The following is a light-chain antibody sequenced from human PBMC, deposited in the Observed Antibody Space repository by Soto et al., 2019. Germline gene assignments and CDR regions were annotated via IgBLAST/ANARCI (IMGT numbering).Light chain of an antibody. V-gene: IGKV1-5*01. J-gene: IGKJ4*01. CDR2: DAS. Sequence: IQTTHSPSTLSASVGDRVTIPHRASQRISRWLAWYQQKPGKDPKLLIYDASSLESGVPSRFSGSGSGTDFTLTISSREPEDFAVYYCQQHSSWFLSFGEGTKVDIK. CDR1: QRISRW. CDR3: QQHSSWFLS.